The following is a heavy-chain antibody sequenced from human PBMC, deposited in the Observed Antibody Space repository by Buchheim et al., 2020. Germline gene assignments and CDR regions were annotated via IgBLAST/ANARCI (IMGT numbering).Heavy chain of an antibody. CDR2: ISGSGGST. V-gene: IGHV3-23*01. D-gene: IGHD6-19*01. CDR1: GFTFSSYA. J-gene: IGHJ6*02. Sequence: EVQLLESGGGLVQPGGSLRLSCAASGFTFSSYAMSWVRQAPGKGLEWVSAISGSGGSTYYAHSVKGRFTISRDNSKNTLYLQMNSLRAEDTAVYYCAKDSSSGYAPGDYGMDVWGQGTT. CDR3: AKDSSSGYAPGDYGMDV.